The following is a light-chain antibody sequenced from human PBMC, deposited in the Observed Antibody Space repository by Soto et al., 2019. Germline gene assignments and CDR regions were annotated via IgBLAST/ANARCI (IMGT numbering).Light chain of an antibody. V-gene: IGKV3-15*01. J-gene: IGKJ3*01. CDR3: HQYNNCPQVT. CDR1: QSVSSN. Sequence: EIVMTQSPATLSVSPGERATLSCRASQSVSSNLAWYQQKPGQAPRLLIYGASTSANSIPARFSGSGSGTEFTLTISSLQSEDFAVYYYHQYNNCPQVTFVPGTKVDIK. CDR2: GAS.